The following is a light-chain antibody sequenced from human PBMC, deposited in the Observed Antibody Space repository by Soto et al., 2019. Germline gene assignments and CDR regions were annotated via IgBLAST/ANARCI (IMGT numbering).Light chain of an antibody. J-gene: IGLJ2*01. CDR1: SSDVGGNKY. V-gene: IGLV2-14*01. Sequence: QSVLTQPASVSGSPGQSITISCTGTSSDVGGNKYVSWYQQYPGKVPKLLINKVTNRPSGVSYRFSGSKSGNTASLTISALLAEDEADYYCCAYAGSYTVLFGGGTKVIVL. CDR2: KVT. CDR3: CAYAGSYTVL.